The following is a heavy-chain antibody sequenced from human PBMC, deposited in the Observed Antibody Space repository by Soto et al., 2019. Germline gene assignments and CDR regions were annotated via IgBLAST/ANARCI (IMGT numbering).Heavy chain of an antibody. CDR3: ARAWRAWEKRPDYGGKGRGTWFDP. CDR2: ISYDGSNK. V-gene: IGHV3-30-3*01. J-gene: IGHJ5*02. CDR1: GFTFSSYA. D-gene: IGHD4-17*01. Sequence: GGSLRLSCAASGFTFSSYAMHWVRQAPGKGLEWVAVISYDGSNKYYADSVKGRFTISRDNSKNTLYLQMNSLRAEDTAVYYCARAWRAWEKRPDYGGKGRGTWFDPWGQGTLVTVSS.